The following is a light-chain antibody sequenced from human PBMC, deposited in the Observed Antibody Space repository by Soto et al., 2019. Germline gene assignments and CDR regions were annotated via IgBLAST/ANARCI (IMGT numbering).Light chain of an antibody. CDR2: SAT. CDR1: QSVKKN. V-gene: IGKV3-15*01. J-gene: IGKJ1*01. Sequence: EVVMTQSPATLSVSPGERATLSCRASQSVKKNLAWYRQTLGQAPGLLVYSATTRAAGVPHRFSGVESGTEFTLTISSLQSEDSAVYYCEQYDNWPPLTVGQGTKVEI. CDR3: EQYDNWPPLT.